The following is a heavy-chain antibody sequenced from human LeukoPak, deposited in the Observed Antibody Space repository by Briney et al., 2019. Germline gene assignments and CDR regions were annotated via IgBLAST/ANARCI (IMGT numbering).Heavy chain of an antibody. J-gene: IGHJ5*02. V-gene: IGHV4-38-2*02. CDR3: TREVRSAWASFDP. CDR1: RYSISSGYY. CDR2: IHYSARI. Sequence: SETLSLTCAVSRYSISSGYYWGWIRQPPGKGLEWIGSIHYSARIYYNPSLKSRLTISPDTSKNQFSLKLTSVTAADTAVYYCTREVRSAWASFDPWGQGTLVIVSS. D-gene: IGHD1-26*01.